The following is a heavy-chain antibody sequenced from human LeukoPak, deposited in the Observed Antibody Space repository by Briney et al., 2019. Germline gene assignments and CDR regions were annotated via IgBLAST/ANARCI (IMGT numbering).Heavy chain of an antibody. CDR2: ISGSCAGT. D-gene: IGHD6-19*01. Sequence: GGSLRLSCAASGFTFGSYAMSWVRQAPGEGLEWVSAISGSCAGTYYADSVKGRFTMSRDNAKNLLYLQMNSLRDEDTAMYYCARVSAPGTSGWYFGYWGQGTLVTVSS. CDR1: GFTFGSYA. V-gene: IGHV3-23*01. CDR3: ARVSAPGTSGWYFGY. J-gene: IGHJ4*02.